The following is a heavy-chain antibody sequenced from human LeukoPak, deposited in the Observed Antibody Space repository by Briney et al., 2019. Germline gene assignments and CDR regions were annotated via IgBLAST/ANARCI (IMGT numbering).Heavy chain of an antibody. D-gene: IGHD2-15*01. Sequence: SETLSLTCTVSGGSISSYYWSWIRQPPGKGLEWIGYIYYSGSTNYNPSLKSRVTISVDTSKNQFSLKLSSVTAADTAVYYWARDTWGSGGKIDYWGQGTLVTVSS. CDR3: ARDTWGSGGKIDY. CDR1: GGSISSYY. J-gene: IGHJ4*02. V-gene: IGHV4-59*01. CDR2: IYYSGST.